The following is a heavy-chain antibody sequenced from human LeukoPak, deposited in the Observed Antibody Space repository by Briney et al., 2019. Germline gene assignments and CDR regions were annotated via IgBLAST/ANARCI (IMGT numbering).Heavy chain of an antibody. CDR2: IYYSGST. J-gene: IGHJ6*02. D-gene: IGHD3-22*01. CDR1: GGSVSSGSYY. V-gene: IGHV4-61*01. Sequence: PSETLSLTCTVSGGSVSSGSYYWSWIRQPPGKGLEWIGYIYYSGSTNYNPSLKSRVTISVDTSKNQFSLKLSSVTAADTAVYYCARGWDYDSGYHYYGMDVWGQGTTVTVSS. CDR3: ARGWDYDSGYHYYGMDV.